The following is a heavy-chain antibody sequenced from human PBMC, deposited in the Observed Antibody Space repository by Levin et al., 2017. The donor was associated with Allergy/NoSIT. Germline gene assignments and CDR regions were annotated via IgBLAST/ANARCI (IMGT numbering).Heavy chain of an antibody. J-gene: IGHJ4*02. CDR2: INEDGTER. Sequence: GESLKISCAASGFTFSSYSMSWVRQAPGKGLEWVSYINEDGTERKHVDSLKGRVTISRDNTENYLFLQIDSLRAEDTAMYYCVRALPARTANSGWDSRYFDFWGQGTLVTASS. D-gene: IGHD6-19*01. CDR3: VRALPARTANSGWDSRYFDF. CDR1: GFTFSSYS. V-gene: IGHV3-7*03.